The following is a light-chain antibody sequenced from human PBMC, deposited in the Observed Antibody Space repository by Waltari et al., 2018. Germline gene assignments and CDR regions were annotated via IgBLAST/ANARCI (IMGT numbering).Light chain of an antibody. J-gene: IGKJ4*01. V-gene: IGKV1-33*01. Sequence: DIQMTQSPSSLSASVGDRVTITCQASQDISKSLSWYQQKPGKGPKLLIFDASTLETGGPTRFSGSGSGTDFTFTIISLQPEDTATYYCQQYDNLLTFGGGTKVEI. CDR3: QQYDNLLT. CDR2: DAS. CDR1: QDISKS.